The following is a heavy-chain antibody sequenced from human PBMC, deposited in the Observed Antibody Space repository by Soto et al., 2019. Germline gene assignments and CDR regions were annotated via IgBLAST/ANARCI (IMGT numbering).Heavy chain of an antibody. CDR1: GFTFSTYS. J-gene: IGHJ6*02. D-gene: IGHD3-22*01. Sequence: GGSLRLSCAASGFTFSTYSMNWVRQAPGKGLKWVSSISSSSNYIYYAESVKGRFTISRDNAKNSLYLQMNSLRSEDTAVYYCARYDSSGYYWPYYYYGMDVWGQGT. CDR2: ISSSSNYI. V-gene: IGHV3-21*01. CDR3: ARYDSSGYYWPYYYYGMDV.